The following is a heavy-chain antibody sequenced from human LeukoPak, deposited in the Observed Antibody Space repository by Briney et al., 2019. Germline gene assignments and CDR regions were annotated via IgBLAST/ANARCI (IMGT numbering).Heavy chain of an antibody. Sequence: GGSLRLSCAASGFTFSSYEMNWVRQAPGKGLEWGSSISSSSSYIYYADSVKGRFTISRDNAKNSLYLQMNSLRAEDTAVYYCARELLGRRAWDYWGQGTLVTVSS. CDR2: ISSSSSYI. CDR3: ARELLGRRAWDY. D-gene: IGHD1-26*01. CDR1: GFTFSSYE. V-gene: IGHV3-21*01. J-gene: IGHJ4*02.